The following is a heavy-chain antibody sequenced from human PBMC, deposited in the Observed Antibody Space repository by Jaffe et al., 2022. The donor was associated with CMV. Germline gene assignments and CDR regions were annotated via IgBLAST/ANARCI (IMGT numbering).Heavy chain of an antibody. D-gene: IGHD2-21*02. CDR3: ARELNDDYFFDF. V-gene: IGHV1-46*01. CDR2: IKSSAGKT. J-gene: IGHJ4*02. Sequence: QVQLVQSGAEVKEPGASVKVSCKASGYALSSYNMNWVRQAPGQGLEWMGIIKSSAGKTEYAQKFQGRVAVTWDTSTSTVYMELSSLTSEDTAVYYCARELNDDYFFDFWGQGTLVTVSS. CDR1: GYALSSYN.